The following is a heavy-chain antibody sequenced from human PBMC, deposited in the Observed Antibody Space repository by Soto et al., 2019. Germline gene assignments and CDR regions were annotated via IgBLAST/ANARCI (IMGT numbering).Heavy chain of an antibody. V-gene: IGHV3-74*01. CDR2: INIDGSRI. CDR3: MRGDGARYDGNGYLGRH. J-gene: IGHJ4*02. Sequence: EVQLVESGGGLVQPGGSLRLSCAASGFTFSSYWMHWVRQAPGKGLEWVSRINIDGSRISYVDSVKGRCTISRDNAKNPFLMEMDRLKAEDTGVDYCMRGDGARYDGNGYLGRHWGQGTLVTVSS. CDR1: GFTFSSYW. D-gene: IGHD3-22*01.